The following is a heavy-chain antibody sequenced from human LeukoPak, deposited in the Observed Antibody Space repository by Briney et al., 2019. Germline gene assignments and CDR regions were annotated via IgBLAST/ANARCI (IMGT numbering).Heavy chain of an antibody. Sequence: PGGSLRLSPAASGFAFSSYAMSWVRQAPGKGLEWVSGISGSGGSTYYAASVKGRFTISRDNSKNTPYLQMNSLRAEDTDVYYCAKEKEISIFGVVTNWFDPWGQGTLVTVSS. CDR3: AKEKEISIFGVVTNWFDP. J-gene: IGHJ5*02. V-gene: IGHV3-23*01. CDR1: GFAFSSYA. CDR2: ISGSGGST. D-gene: IGHD3-3*01.